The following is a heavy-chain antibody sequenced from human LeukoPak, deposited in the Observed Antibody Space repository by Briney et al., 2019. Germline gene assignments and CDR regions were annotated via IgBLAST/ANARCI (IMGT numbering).Heavy chain of an antibody. CDR2: ISWNSGSI. Sequence: PGGSLRLSCAASGFIFDDYAMHWVRQAPGKGLEWVSGISWNSGSIEYADSVKGRFTISRDTAKNSLYLQMNSLRAEDTALYYCAKDDSYGGNSNFDYWGQGTLVTASS. D-gene: IGHD4-23*01. V-gene: IGHV3-9*01. CDR1: GFIFDDYA. CDR3: AKDDSYGGNSNFDY. J-gene: IGHJ4*02.